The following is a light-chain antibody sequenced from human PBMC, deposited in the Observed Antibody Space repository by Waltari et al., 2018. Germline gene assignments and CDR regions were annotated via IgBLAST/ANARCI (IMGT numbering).Light chain of an antibody. CDR1: QGISTF. CDR2: KAS. J-gene: IGKJ1*01. Sequence: DIQMTQSPSTLSASVGDRVTITFRASQGISTFLAWYQQKPGKAPKLLIYKASSLQSGVPSRFSGSGSGTEFTLTISSLQPDDFATYYCQQYLSYVWTFGQGTKVEIK. V-gene: IGKV1-5*03. CDR3: QQYLSYVWT.